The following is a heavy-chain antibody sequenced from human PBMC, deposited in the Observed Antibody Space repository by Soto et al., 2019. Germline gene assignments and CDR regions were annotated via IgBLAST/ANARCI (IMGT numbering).Heavy chain of an antibody. D-gene: IGHD5-18*01. Sequence: SSVKVSCKASGGTFSSYAISWVRQAPGQGLEWMGGIIPIFGTANYAQKFQGRVTITADESTSTAYMELSSLRSEDTAVYYCAREVDTAMVFFSMDVWGQWTTVTAS. CDR1: GGTFSSYA. CDR3: AREVDTAMVFFSMDV. J-gene: IGHJ6*02. V-gene: IGHV1-69*13. CDR2: IIPIFGTA.